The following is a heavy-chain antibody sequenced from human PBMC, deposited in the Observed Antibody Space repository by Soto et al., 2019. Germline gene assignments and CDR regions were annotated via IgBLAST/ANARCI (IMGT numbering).Heavy chain of an antibody. J-gene: IGHJ5*02. CDR3: ASGRSGGDGGDYNWFDP. Sequence: EVQLVQSGAAVKKPGESLKISCKGSGYSFNSSWIGWVRQMPGKGLEWMGIIYPGDSDTRYSPSLPGQVTISADNTISTAILQWCSLKASDTATYYCASGRSGGDGGDYNWFDPWGQVTLVTVCS. V-gene: IGHV5-51*03. CDR1: GYSFNSSW. CDR2: IYPGDSDT. D-gene: IGHD3-3*01.